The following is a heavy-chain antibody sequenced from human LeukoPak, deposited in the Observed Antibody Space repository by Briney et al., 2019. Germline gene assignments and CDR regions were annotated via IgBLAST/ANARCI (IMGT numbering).Heavy chain of an antibody. D-gene: IGHD3-9*01. CDR1: GFTLSDHY. Sequence: GGSLRLSCAASGFTLSDHYMAWIRQAPGKGLEWVSYITSSSGYTNYADSVKGRFTISRDNAKNSLYLQMNSLRAEDTAVYYCARASYDILTGYFDYWGQGTLVTVSS. V-gene: IGHV3-11*05. CDR3: ARASYDILTGYFDY. J-gene: IGHJ4*02. CDR2: ITSSSGYT.